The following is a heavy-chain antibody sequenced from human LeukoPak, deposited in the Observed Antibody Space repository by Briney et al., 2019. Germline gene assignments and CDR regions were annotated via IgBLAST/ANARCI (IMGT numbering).Heavy chain of an antibody. CDR3: ARGLPWGQNSLYGMDV. D-gene: IGHD7-27*01. V-gene: IGHV1-18*04. CDR2: ISAYSGNT. J-gene: IGHJ6*02. Sequence: ASVKVSCKASGYTFTVYHIHWVRQAPGQGLEWMGWISAYSGNTNYAQKVQARVTMTRDTSTSTAYMELRSLRSDDTAVYYCARGLPWGQNSLYGMDVWGQGTTVTVSS. CDR1: GYTFTVYH.